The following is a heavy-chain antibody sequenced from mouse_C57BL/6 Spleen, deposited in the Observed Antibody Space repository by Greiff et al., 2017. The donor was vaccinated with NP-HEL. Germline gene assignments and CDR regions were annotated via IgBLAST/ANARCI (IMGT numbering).Heavy chain of an antibody. CDR3: ARMAYYYGSSFYYAMDY. D-gene: IGHD1-1*01. CDR2: INPNNGGT. V-gene: IGHV1-18*01. J-gene: IGHJ4*01. Sequence: VQLQQSGPELVKPGASVKIPCKASGYTFTDYNMDWVKQSHGKSLEWIGDINPNNGGTIYNQKFKGKATLTVDKSSSTAYMELRSLTSEDTAVYYCARMAYYYGSSFYYAMDYWGQGTSVTVSS. CDR1: GYTFTDYN.